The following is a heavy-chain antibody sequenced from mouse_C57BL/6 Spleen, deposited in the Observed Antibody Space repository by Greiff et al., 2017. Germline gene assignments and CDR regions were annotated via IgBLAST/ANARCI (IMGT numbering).Heavy chain of an antibody. Sequence: DVQLVESGGDLVKPGGSPKLSCAASGFTFSSYGMSWVRQTPDKRLEWVATISSGGSYTYYPDSVKGRFTISRDNAKNTLYLQMSSLKSEDTAMYYCARLLYYYSNYLYAMDYWGQGTSVTVSS. CDR3: ARLLYYYSNYLYAMDY. CDR2: ISSGGSYT. CDR1: GFTFSSYG. J-gene: IGHJ4*01. V-gene: IGHV5-6*01. D-gene: IGHD2-5*01.